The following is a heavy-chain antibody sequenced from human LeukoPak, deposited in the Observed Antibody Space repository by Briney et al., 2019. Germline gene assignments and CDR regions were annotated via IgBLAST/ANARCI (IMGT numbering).Heavy chain of an antibody. Sequence: PSETLSLTCTVSGGSISSSSYYWGWIRQPPGKGLEWIGSIYYSGSTYYNPSLKSRVTISVDTSKNQFSLKLSSVTAADTAMYYCARQLRYYDSSGYYILAFDIWGQGTMVTVSS. CDR3: ARQLRYYDSSGYYILAFDI. J-gene: IGHJ3*02. CDR1: GGSISSSSYY. CDR2: IYYSGST. V-gene: IGHV4-39*01. D-gene: IGHD3-22*01.